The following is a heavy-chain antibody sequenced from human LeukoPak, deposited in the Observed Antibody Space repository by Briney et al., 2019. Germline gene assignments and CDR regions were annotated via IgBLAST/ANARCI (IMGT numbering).Heavy chain of an antibody. CDR1: GFTVSSNY. CDR2: IYSGGST. J-gene: IGHJ4*02. CDR3: ARDQIGGGTTYFDY. Sequence: GGSLRLSCAASGFTVSSNYMSWVRQAPGKGLEWVSVIYSGGSTYYADSVKGRFTISRDNSKNTLYLQMNSLRAEDTAVYYCARDQIGGGTTYFDYWGQGTLVTVSS. V-gene: IGHV3-66*01. D-gene: IGHD2-15*01.